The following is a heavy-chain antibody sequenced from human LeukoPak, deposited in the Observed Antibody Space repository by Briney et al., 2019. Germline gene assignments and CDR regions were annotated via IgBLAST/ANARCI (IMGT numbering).Heavy chain of an antibody. J-gene: IGHJ4*02. CDR1: GFTFSNYV. D-gene: IGHD4-17*01. V-gene: IGHV3-30*02. CDR2: IRYDGSSK. CDR3: ARYSGNYGLDY. Sequence: GGSLRLSCAASGFTFSNYVIHWVRQPPGKGLEWVSLIRYDGSSKYYADSVRGRFTISRDNSKNTLYLQMDSLRAEDTAVYYCARYSGNYGLDYWGQGTLVTVSS.